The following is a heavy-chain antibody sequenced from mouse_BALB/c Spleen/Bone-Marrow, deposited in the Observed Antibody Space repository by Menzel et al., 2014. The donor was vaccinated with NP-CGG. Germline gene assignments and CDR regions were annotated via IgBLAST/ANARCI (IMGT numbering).Heavy chain of an antibody. CDR3: ATYDGYFDY. Sequence: QVQLQQSGAELVRPGTSVKVSCKTSGYAFTDYLMEWLKQRPGQGLEWIGVINPGSGSTNYNEKFKDKATLTADKSSSTAYIQLSSLTSDDSAVYVSATYDGYFDYWVQSTSLTVS. V-gene: IGHV1-54*01. D-gene: IGHD2-3*01. J-gene: IGHJ2*02. CDR2: INPGSGST. CDR1: GYAFTDYL.